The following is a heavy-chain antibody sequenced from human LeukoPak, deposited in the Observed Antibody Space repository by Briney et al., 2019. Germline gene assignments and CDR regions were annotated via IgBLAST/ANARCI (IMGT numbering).Heavy chain of an antibody. CDR3: AKNGDRGAYCTGGTCYPYFYYYMDV. CDR2: ISSTDGTT. CDR1: GITFSSYG. Sequence: GGTLRLSCAASGITFSSYGMSWVRQAPGEGLEWVSSISSTDGTTYYADSVKGRFTISRDNSKNTLYLQMNSLRAEDTAIYYCAKNGDRGAYCTGGTCYPYFYYYMDVWGKGTTVTI. V-gene: IGHV3-23*01. D-gene: IGHD2-15*01. J-gene: IGHJ6*03.